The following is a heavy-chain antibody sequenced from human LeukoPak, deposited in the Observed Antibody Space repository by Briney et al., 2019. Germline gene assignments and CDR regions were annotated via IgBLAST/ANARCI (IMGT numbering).Heavy chain of an antibody. D-gene: IGHD3-22*01. CDR1: GITLNNYG. J-gene: IGHJ4*02. CDR3: AKRGVVIRVILVGFYKEAYYFDS. V-gene: IGHV3-23*01. Sequence: GGYLRLSCAVPGITLNNYGMSWVRKAPGEGLGWVAGPSGGGGGTNYADSVKGRVTVSRDNSKNKLYLQMKSLRAEDTAVYFCAKRGVVIRVILVGFYKEAYYFDSWGQGALVTVSS. CDR2: PSGGGGGT.